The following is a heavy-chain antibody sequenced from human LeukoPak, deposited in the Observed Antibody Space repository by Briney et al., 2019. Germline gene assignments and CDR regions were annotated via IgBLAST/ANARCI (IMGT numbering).Heavy chain of an antibody. CDR3: ARDGDSTGYYFAY. V-gene: IGHV4-31*03. D-gene: IGHD3-22*01. Sequence: SETLSLTCTVSGGSISSNGYYWSWIRQQPGKGLEWIGFIYYSGSTYYNPSLTSRVTISVDTSKNHFSLKLSSVTAADTAVYYCARDGDSTGYYFAYWGQGTLATVSS. J-gene: IGHJ4*02. CDR2: IYYSGST. CDR1: GGSISSNGYY.